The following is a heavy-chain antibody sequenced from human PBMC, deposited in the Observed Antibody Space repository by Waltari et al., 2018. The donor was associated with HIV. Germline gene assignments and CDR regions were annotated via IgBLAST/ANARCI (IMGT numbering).Heavy chain of an antibody. V-gene: IGHV6-1*01. D-gene: IGHD1-26*01. J-gene: IGHJ4*02. CDR2: TYYMSKWYN. Sequence: QVQLQQSGPGLVKPSQTLSLTCAISGDSVSSNSAAWNWNRQAASGGLEWLGRTYYMSKWYNDYALFVKGGVTITPDTYGNQVSLELNSVTPEDTAVYYCARGSNKLGDNWGQGTLVTVSA. CDR3: ARGSNKLGDN. CDR1: GDSVSSNSAA.